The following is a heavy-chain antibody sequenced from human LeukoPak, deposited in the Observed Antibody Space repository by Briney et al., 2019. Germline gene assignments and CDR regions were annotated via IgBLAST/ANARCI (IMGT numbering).Heavy chain of an antibody. CDR1: GYTFTSYA. CDR3: ARGGGHYYGSGNYYNVEGH. CDR2: INTNTGNP. D-gene: IGHD3-10*01. Sequence: GASVKVSCRASGYTFTSYAMNWVRQAPGQGLQWMGWINTNTGNPTYAQGFIGRFVFSLDTSVSTAYLQISSLKAEDTAVYYCARGGGHYYGSGNYYNVEGHWGQGTLVTVSS. V-gene: IGHV7-4-1*02. J-gene: IGHJ4*02.